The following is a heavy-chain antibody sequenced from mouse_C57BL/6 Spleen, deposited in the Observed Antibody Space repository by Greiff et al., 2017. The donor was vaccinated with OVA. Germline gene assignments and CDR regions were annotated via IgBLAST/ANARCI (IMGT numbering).Heavy chain of an antibody. J-gene: IGHJ3*01. CDR3: ARGGSSGLFAY. CDR1: GYTFTSYW. D-gene: IGHD3-2*02. Sequence: QVQLQQPGAELVKPGASVKMSCKASGYTFTSYWLTWLNPRPGQGLEWIGDIYPGSGSTNYNEKFKSKATLTVDTSSSIAYMQLSSLTSEDSAVYYCARGGSSGLFAYWGQGTLVTVSA. CDR2: IYPGSGST. V-gene: IGHV1-55*01.